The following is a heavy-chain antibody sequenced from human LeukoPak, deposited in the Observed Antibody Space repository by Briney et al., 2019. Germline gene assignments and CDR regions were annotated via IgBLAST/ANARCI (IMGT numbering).Heavy chain of an antibody. CDR2: INPNSGGT. V-gene: IGHV1-2*02. J-gene: IGHJ4*02. CDR1: GYTFTGYY. D-gene: IGHD2-15*01. Sequence: ASVKVSCKASGYTFTGYYMHWVRQAPGQGLEWMGWINPNSGGTNYAQKFQGRVTMTRETSISTAYMELSRLRSDDTAVYYCAGGYCSGGSCYSVNYWGQGTLVTVSS. CDR3: AGGYCSGGSCYSVNY.